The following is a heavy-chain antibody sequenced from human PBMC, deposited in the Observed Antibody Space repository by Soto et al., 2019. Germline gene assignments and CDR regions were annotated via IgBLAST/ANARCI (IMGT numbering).Heavy chain of an antibody. CDR2: TYYSGST. CDR3: SRDILRSSPSGIDV. Sequence: SESLALTCTVSGGCMSSGGYYWSWIRQHPGKGLEWIGYTYYSGSTYYNPSLKSRVTISVDTSKNQFSLKLSSVTAADTAVYYCSRDILRSSPSGIDVWGQGTTVTVSS. J-gene: IGHJ6*02. V-gene: IGHV4-31*03. D-gene: IGHD4-17*01. CDR1: GGCMSSGGYY.